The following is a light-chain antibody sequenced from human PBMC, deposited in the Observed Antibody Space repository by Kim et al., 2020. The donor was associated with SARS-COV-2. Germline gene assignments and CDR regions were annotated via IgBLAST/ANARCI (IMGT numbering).Light chain of an antibody. CDR3: ASWDDSLNGVL. CDR2: GNN. V-gene: IGLV1-44*01. Sequence: GHRVTTPCAGSSSNFRSNTVTRYQQLPEPAPNLLIYGNNQRPSGVPDRFSGSKSGTSASLAISGLQSEDEADYYCASWDDSLNGVLFGGGTQLTVL. J-gene: IGLJ2*01. CDR1: SSNFRSNT.